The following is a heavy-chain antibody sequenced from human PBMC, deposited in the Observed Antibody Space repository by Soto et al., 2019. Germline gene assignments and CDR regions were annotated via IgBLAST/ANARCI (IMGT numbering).Heavy chain of an antibody. D-gene: IGHD2-21*02. CDR1: GFTFSSYP. CDR2: ISGSGGNT. CDR3: AKWGGDVRAFEI. Sequence: EVQVLESGGGLVQPGGSLRLSCAASGFTFSSYPMSWVRQAPGKGLEWVSTISGSGGNTYYADSVKGRFTMSRDNSKNTVFLQMNSLRAEDTAVYYCAKWGGDVRAFEIWGQGTMVTVSS. V-gene: IGHV3-23*01. J-gene: IGHJ3*02.